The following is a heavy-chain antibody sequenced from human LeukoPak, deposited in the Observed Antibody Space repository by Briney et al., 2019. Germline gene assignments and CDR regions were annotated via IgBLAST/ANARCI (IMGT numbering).Heavy chain of an antibody. J-gene: IGHJ6*02. Sequence: PGGSLRLSCSASGFTFSSYAIHWVRQAPGKGLEYVSAISSNGGSTYYADSVKGRFTISRDNSKNTLYLQMSSLRVEDTAVYYCAKNGGPHGMDVWGQGTTVTVSS. CDR3: AKNGGPHGMDV. CDR1: GFTFSSYA. V-gene: IGHV3-64D*06. D-gene: IGHD3-16*01. CDR2: ISSNGGST.